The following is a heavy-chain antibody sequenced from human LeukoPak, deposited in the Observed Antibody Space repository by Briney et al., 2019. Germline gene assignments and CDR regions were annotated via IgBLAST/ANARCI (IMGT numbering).Heavy chain of an antibody. V-gene: IGHV1-69*04. CDR2: IIPILGIA. D-gene: IGHD2-2*01. CDR3: ARGSTSCCDAFDI. CDR1: GGTFSSYA. J-gene: IGHJ3*02. Sequence: SVKVSCKASGGTFSSYAISWVRQAPGQGLEWMGRIIPILGIANYAQKFQGRVTITADKSTSTAYMELSSLRSEDTAVYYCARGSTSCCDAFDIWGQGTMVTVSS.